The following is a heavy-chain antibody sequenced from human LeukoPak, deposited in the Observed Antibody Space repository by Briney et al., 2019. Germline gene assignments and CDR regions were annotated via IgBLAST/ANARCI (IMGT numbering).Heavy chain of an antibody. Sequence: RSGGSLRLSCVASGFTFSAYCMHWVRQGPEKGLEWVSRICPDGSVVNHADSVKGRFTTSRDNAKNTVFLQMNSLRVDDTAVYYCVRDLREADHWGLGTLVTVSS. CDR1: GFTFSAYC. CDR3: VRDLREADH. CDR2: ICPDGSVV. J-gene: IGHJ4*02. D-gene: IGHD1-26*01. V-gene: IGHV3-74*01.